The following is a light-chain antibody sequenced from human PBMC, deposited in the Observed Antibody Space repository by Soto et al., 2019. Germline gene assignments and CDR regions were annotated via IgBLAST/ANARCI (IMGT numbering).Light chain of an antibody. J-gene: IGLJ1*01. V-gene: IGLV1-44*01. CDR1: SSNIGSNP. CDR2: IDD. Sequence: QSLLTQPPSASGSPGQRVTISWSGGSSNIGSNPVNWYQQLPGAAPKLLIYIDDQRPSGVPDRFSGSKSGTSASLAISGLQPEDEADYYCAAWDDSLNALFGTGTKVTVL. CDR3: AAWDDSLNAL.